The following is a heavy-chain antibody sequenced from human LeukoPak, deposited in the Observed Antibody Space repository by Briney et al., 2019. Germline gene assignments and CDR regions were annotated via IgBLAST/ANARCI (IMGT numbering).Heavy chain of an antibody. Sequence: PSETLSLTCTVSGGSISSYYWSWIRQPAGKGLEWIGRIYTSGSTNYNPSLKSRVTMSVDTSKNQFSLKLSSVTAADTAVYYRVRGSDYVWGSYRYKGGRDWFDPWGQGTLVTVSS. CDR2: IYTSGST. CDR3: VRGSDYVWGSYRYKGGRDWFDP. J-gene: IGHJ5*02. D-gene: IGHD3-16*02. CDR1: GGSISSYY. V-gene: IGHV4-4*07.